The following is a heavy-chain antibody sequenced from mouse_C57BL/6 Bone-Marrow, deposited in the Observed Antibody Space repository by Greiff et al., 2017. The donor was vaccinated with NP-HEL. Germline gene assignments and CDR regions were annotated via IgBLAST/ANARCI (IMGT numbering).Heavy chain of an antibody. CDR1: GYSFTGYY. CDR3: ARNDYGSSYLYFDV. CDR2: IYPYNGVS. Sequence: VHVKQSGPELVKPGASVKISCKASGYSFTGYYMHWVKQSHGNILDWIGYIYPYNGVSSYNQKFKGKATLTVDKSSSTAYMELRSLTSEDSAVYYCARNDYGSSYLYFDVWGTGTTVTVSS. J-gene: IGHJ1*03. D-gene: IGHD1-1*01. V-gene: IGHV1-31*01.